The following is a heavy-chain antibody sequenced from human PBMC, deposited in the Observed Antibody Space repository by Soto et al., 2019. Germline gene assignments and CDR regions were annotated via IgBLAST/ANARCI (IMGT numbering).Heavy chain of an antibody. J-gene: IGHJ4*02. Sequence: QVQLVQSGAEVKKPGASVKVSCKASGYTFTSYGISWVRQAPGQGLEWMGWISAYNGNTNYAQKLQGRVTMTTDTSTSKAYMELRSVRSDDTAVYYCARDRKGDIVVVPADSTPSGGRTIGWGQGTLVTVSS. V-gene: IGHV1-18*01. D-gene: IGHD2-2*01. CDR2: ISAYNGNT. CDR3: ARDRKGDIVVVPADSTPSGGRTIG. CDR1: GYTFTSYG.